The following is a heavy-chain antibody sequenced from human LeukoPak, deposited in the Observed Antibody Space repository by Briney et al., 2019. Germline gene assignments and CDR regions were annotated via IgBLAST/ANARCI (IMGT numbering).Heavy chain of an antibody. V-gene: IGHV1-69*04. Sequence: GASVKVSCKASGGTFSSCAISWVRQAPGQGLEWMGRVIPILGIANYAQKFQGRVTITADKSTSTAYMELSSLRSEDTAVYYCARMGELSLSHYDYWGQGTLVTVSS. CDR1: GGTFSSCA. D-gene: IGHD3-16*02. CDR3: ARMGELSLSHYDY. CDR2: VIPILGIA. J-gene: IGHJ4*02.